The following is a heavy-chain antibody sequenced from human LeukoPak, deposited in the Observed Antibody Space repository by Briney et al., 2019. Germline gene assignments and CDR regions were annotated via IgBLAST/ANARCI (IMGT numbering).Heavy chain of an antibody. Sequence: ASVKVSCKASGYTFTSYDINWVRQATGQGLEWMGWMNPNSGNTGYAQKFQGRVTITADKSTSTAYMELSSLRSEDTAVYYCASGPLTTNYWGQGTLVTVSS. V-gene: IGHV1-8*01. CDR1: GYTFTSYD. J-gene: IGHJ4*02. CDR2: MNPNSGNT. CDR3: ASGPLTTNY. D-gene: IGHD4-11*01.